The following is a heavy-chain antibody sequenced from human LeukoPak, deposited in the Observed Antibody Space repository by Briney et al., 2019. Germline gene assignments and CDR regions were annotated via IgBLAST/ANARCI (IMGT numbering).Heavy chain of an antibody. CDR2: MNPNSGNT. CDR3: ARARQGWYNASDI. CDR1: GYTFTSYD. V-gene: IGHV1-8*03. Sequence: ASVKVSCKASGYTFTSYDINWMRQATGQGLELMGWMNPNSGNTAYAQKFQGRVTITRDTSISTAYMELSSLRSEDTAVYYCARARQGWYNASDIWGQGTMVTVSS. D-gene: IGHD6-19*01. J-gene: IGHJ3*02.